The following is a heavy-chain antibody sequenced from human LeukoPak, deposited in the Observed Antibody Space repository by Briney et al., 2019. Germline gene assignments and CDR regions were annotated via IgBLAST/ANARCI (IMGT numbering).Heavy chain of an antibody. CDR2: INPSGGST. Sequence: ASVKVSCKASGYTFTGYYMHWVRQAPGQGLEWMGIINPSGGSTSYAQKFQGRVTMTRDTSTSTVYMELSSLRSEDTAAYYCARPGGDILTGYSTNWFDPWGQGTLVTVSS. J-gene: IGHJ5*02. CDR3: ARPGGDILTGYSTNWFDP. D-gene: IGHD3-9*01. CDR1: GYTFTGYY. V-gene: IGHV1-46*01.